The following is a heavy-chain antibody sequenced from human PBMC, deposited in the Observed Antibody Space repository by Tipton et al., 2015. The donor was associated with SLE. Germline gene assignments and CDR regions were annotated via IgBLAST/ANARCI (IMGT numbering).Heavy chain of an antibody. V-gene: IGHV3-33*01. D-gene: IGHD6-13*01. J-gene: IGHJ4*02. Sequence: SLRLSCAASGFTFSSYGMHWVRQAPGKGLEWVAVIWYDGSNKYYADSVKGRFTISRDNSKNTLYLQMNSLRAEDTAVYYCARDPYSSSWYSDYWGQGTLVTVSS. CDR1: GFTFSSYG. CDR3: ARDPYSSSWYSDY. CDR2: IWYDGSNK.